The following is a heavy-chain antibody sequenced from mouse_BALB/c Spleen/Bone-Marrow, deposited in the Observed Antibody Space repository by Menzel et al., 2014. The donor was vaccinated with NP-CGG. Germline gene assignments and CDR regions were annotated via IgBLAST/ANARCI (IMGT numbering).Heavy chain of an antibody. CDR1: GFTFTDYY. CDR3: ARDENYDIYWYFDV. Sequence: EVQLVESGGGLVQPGGSLRLSCATSGFTFTDYYMSWVRQTPGKALEWLGFIRNKANGYTADYSVSVKGRFTISRDNSQNILYLQVNTLRAEDSATYYCARDENYDIYWYFDVWGAGTTVTVSS. CDR2: IRNKANGYTA. J-gene: IGHJ1*01. V-gene: IGHV7-3*02. D-gene: IGHD1-1*01.